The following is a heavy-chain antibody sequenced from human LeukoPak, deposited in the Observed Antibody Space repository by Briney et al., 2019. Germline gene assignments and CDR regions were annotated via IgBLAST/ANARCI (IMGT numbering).Heavy chain of an antibody. CDR3: ARVSFGP. V-gene: IGHV4-31*03. J-gene: IGHJ5*02. CDR2: IYYGGST. Sequence: NSSETLSLTCTVSGGSISSGGYYWSWIRQYPGKGLEWIGYIYYGGSTNYNPSLKSRVTISVDTSKNQFSLKLSSVTAADTAVYYCARVSFGPWGQGTLVTVSS. CDR1: GGSISSGGYY.